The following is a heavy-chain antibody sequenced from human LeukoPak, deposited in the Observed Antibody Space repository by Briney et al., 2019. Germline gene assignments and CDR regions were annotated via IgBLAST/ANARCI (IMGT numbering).Heavy chain of an antibody. J-gene: IGHJ4*02. CDR2: INPDGSGK. D-gene: IGHD2-2*01. V-gene: IGHV3-7*03. CDR3: AKDPQFVVVPAARLYYFDY. Sequence: PGGSLRLSCIASGFSFRDYWMSWVRQAPGKGLEWVADINPDGSGKTYVDSVKGRFTISRDNSKNTLYLQMNSLRAEDTAVYYCAKDPQFVVVPAARLYYFDYWGQGTLVTVSS. CDR1: GFSFRDYW.